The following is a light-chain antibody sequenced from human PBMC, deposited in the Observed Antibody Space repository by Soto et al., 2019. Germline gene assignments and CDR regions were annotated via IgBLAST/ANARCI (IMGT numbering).Light chain of an antibody. J-gene: IGKJ5*01. V-gene: IGKV1-39*01. Sequence: EIQMTQSPFSLSASVGDRVTITCRASQPIGTHLNWYQQKPGKAPQILIYAASTLQRGVPSRFSGSGFDRDFTLTISSLQPEDLATYYCQQTYITPPITFGQGTRLEI. CDR3: QQTYITPPIT. CDR1: QPIGTH. CDR2: AAS.